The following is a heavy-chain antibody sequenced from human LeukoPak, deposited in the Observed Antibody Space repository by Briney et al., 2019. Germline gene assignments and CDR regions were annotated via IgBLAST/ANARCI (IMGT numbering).Heavy chain of an antibody. CDR1: GFTFSSYA. D-gene: IGHD3-22*01. CDR2: ISSNGGST. V-gene: IGHV3-64*01. Sequence: QAGGSLRLSCAASGFTFSSYAMHWVRQAPGKGLEYVSAISSNGGSTYYANSVKGRFTISRDNSKNTLYLQMGSLRAEDMAVYYCARGSDYDSSGFGLPGLYYHYYYMDVWGKGTTVTVSS. CDR3: ARGSDYDSSGFGLPGLYYHYYYMDV. J-gene: IGHJ6*03.